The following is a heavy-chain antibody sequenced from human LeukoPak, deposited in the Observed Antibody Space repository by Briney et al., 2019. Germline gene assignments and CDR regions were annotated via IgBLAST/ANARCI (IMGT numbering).Heavy chain of an antibody. V-gene: IGHV3-48*02. CDR2: ISRGSSTT. CDR3: ARDDFYAFDI. J-gene: IGHJ3*02. D-gene: IGHD3/OR15-3a*01. Sequence: GGSLRLSCAGSGFTFSSYEMNWVRQAPGKGLEWVSYISRGSSTTYYADSVKGRFTISRDNAKNSLYLQMNSLRDEDTAVYYCARDDFYAFDIWGQGTMVTVS. CDR1: GFTFSSYE.